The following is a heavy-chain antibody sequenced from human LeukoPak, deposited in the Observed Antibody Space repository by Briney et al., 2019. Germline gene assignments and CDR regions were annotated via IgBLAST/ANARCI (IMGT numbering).Heavy chain of an antibody. D-gene: IGHD3-16*01. CDR1: GFSFDDFG. CDR3: ATFGTSWLKSY. J-gene: IGHJ4*02. Sequence: GGSLRLSCAASGFSFDDFGMHWVRQAPGKGLEWVTLIRSDGTNKYYADSVKGRFTISRDTSKNTLYLQMNSLRADDTAVYYCATFGTSWLKSYWGQGILVTVSS. V-gene: IGHV3-30*02. CDR2: IRSDGTNK.